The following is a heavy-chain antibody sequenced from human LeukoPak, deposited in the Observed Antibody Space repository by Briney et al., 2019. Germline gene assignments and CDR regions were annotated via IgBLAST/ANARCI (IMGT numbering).Heavy chain of an antibody. CDR1: GGSISSGDSY. Sequence: PSETLSLTCTVSGGSISSGDSYWSWIRQPPGKGLEWIGYIYYSGSTYYNPSLKSRVTISVDTSKNQFSLNLSSVTAADTAVYYCARVGYLGVINYRGQGTLVTVSS. CDR3: ARVGYLGVINY. D-gene: IGHD5-18*01. V-gene: IGHV4-30-4*08. J-gene: IGHJ4*02. CDR2: IYYSGST.